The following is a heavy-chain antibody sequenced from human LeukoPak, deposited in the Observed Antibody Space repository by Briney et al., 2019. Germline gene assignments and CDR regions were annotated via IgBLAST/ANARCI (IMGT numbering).Heavy chain of an antibody. CDR1: GGSFSGYY. J-gene: IGHJ5*02. V-gene: IGHV4-34*01. CDR2: INHSGST. CDR3: ARAADSSVGFDP. Sequence: NSSETLSLTCAVYGGSFSGYYWSWIRQPPGKGLEWIGEINHSGSTNYNPSLKSRVTISVDTSKNQFSLKLSSVTAADTAVYYCARAADSSVGFDPWGQGTLVTVSS. D-gene: IGHD6-25*01.